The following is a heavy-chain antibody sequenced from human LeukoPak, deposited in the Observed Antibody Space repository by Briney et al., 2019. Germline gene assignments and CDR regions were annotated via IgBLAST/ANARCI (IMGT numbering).Heavy chain of an antibody. CDR1: GGTFSSYA. Sequence: SVKVSCKASGGTFSSYAISWVRQAPGQGLEWMGRIIPILGIANYAQRFQGRVTITADKSTSTAYMELSSLRSEDTAVYYCARDSVAAVIHYYYYGMDVWGQGTTVTVSS. J-gene: IGHJ6*02. D-gene: IGHD6-13*01. CDR3: ARDSVAAVIHYYYYGMDV. V-gene: IGHV1-69*04. CDR2: IIPILGIA.